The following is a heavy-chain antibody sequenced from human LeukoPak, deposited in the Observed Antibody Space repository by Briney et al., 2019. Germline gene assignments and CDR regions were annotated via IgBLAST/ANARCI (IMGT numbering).Heavy chain of an antibody. CDR3: ARGDAYYYDSSGYYH. Sequence: ASVKVSCKASGYTFTGYYMHWVRQAPGQGLEWMGWINPNSGGTNYAQKFQGRVTMTRDTSISTAYMELSRLRSDDAAVYYCARGDAYYYDSSGYYHWGQGTLVTVSS. CDR2: INPNSGGT. V-gene: IGHV1-2*02. CDR1: GYTFTGYY. J-gene: IGHJ5*02. D-gene: IGHD3-22*01.